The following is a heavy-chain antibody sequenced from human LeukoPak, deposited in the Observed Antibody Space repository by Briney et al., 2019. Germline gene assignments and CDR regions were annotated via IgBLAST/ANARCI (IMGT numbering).Heavy chain of an antibody. D-gene: IGHD6-13*01. J-gene: IGHJ4*02. Sequence: GGPLRLSCAASGFTFSSYGMSWVRQAPGKGLEWVSAISGSGGSTYYADSVKGRFTISRDNSKNTLYLQMNSLRAEDTAVYYCAKEGARIAAAGIDYWGQGTLVTVSS. CDR1: GFTFSSYG. V-gene: IGHV3-23*01. CDR2: ISGSGGST. CDR3: AKEGARIAAAGIDY.